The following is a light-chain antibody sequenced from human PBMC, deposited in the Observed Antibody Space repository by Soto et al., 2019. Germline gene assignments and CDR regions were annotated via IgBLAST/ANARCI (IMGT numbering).Light chain of an antibody. CDR2: DAS. CDR1: QSVGSN. J-gene: IGKJ2*01. CDR3: QQYSQWPSYT. V-gene: IGKV3-15*01. Sequence: EIVMTQSPLTLSASPGERAIFSCRASQSVGSNIAWYQQKPGQSPRLLVYDASNRATAIPARFSGSGSGTEFTITIKTLQPEDFDVYYCQQYSQWPSYTFAQGTK.